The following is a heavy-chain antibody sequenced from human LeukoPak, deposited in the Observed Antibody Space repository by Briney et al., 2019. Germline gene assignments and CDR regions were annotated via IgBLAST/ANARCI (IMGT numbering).Heavy chain of an antibody. CDR1: GFTFSSYW. Sequence: GGSLRLSCEASGFTFSSYWMSWVRQAPGKGLEWVANIKTDGSEKYYVDSVKGRFTISRDNAKNSLYLQMNSLRAEGTAVYYCARDYTGYFPWGQGTLVIVSS. CDR2: IKTDGSEK. V-gene: IGHV3-7*03. CDR3: ARDYTGYFP. J-gene: IGHJ5*02. D-gene: IGHD3-9*01.